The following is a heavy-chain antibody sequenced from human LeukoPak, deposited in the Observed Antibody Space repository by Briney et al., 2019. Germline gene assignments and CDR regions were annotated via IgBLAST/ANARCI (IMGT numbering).Heavy chain of an antibody. CDR1: GFTFSSYA. V-gene: IGHV3-23*01. CDR3: AKDPRYCSSTSCYLDY. CDR2: ISGSGGST. Sequence: PGGSLRLSCAASGFTFSSYAMSWVRQAPGKGLEWVSAISGSGGSTYYADSVKGRFTISRDNSKNTLYLQMNSLRAEDTAVYYCAKDPRYCSSTSCYLDYWGQGTLVTVSS. D-gene: IGHD2-2*01. J-gene: IGHJ4*02.